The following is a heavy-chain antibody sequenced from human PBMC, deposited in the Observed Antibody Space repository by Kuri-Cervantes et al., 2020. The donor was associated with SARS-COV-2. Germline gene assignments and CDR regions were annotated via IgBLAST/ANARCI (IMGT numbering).Heavy chain of an antibody. CDR1: GFTFSSYE. Sequence: GESLKISCAASGFTFSSYEMNWVRQAPGKGLEWVAVISYDGSNKYYADSVKGRFTISRDNSKNTLYLQMNSLRAEDTAVYYCVRVGAYSGYDFDSWGQGTLVTVSS. CDR3: VRVGAYSGYDFDS. D-gene: IGHD5-12*01. J-gene: IGHJ4*02. V-gene: IGHV3-30-3*01. CDR2: ISYDGSNK.